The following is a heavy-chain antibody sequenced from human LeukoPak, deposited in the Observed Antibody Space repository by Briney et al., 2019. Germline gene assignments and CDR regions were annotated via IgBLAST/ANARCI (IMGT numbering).Heavy chain of an antibody. CDR3: ARDRRDSSGWYPLFDY. V-gene: IGHV1-69*13. Sequence: VASVKASCKASGGTFSSYAISWVRQAPGQGLEWMGGIIPIFGTANYAQKFQGRVTITADESTSTAYMELSSLRSEDTAVYYCARDRRDSSGWYPLFDYWGQGTLVTVSS. CDR1: GGTFSSYA. J-gene: IGHJ4*02. CDR2: IIPIFGTA. D-gene: IGHD6-19*01.